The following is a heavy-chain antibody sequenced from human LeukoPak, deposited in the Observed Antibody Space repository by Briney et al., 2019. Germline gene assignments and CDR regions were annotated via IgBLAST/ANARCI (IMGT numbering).Heavy chain of an antibody. CDR1: RITFSNYW. J-gene: IGHJ6*03. D-gene: IGHD2-15*01. Sequence: GGSLRLSCAASRITFSNYWMHWVRQAPGRGLEWVSAISTTGGTTYYADSVRGRFTISRDNSRNTLYLQMNSLRAEDTAIYYCAKNGDRGAYCSGGTCYPYYYYYMDVWGKGTTVTISS. CDR2: ISTTGGTT. V-gene: IGHV3-23*01. CDR3: AKNGDRGAYCSGGTCYPYYYYYMDV.